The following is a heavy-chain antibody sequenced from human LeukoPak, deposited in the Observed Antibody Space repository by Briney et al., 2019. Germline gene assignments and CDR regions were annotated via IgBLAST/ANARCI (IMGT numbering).Heavy chain of an antibody. Sequence: SETLSLTCTVSGGSISSYYWSWVRQPPGKGLEWIGYIYYSGSTNYNPSLKSRVTISVDTSKNQFSLKLSSVTAADTAVYYCARIYYPNYYDSSGYYLDYWGQGTLVTVSS. D-gene: IGHD3-22*01. V-gene: IGHV4-59*01. CDR3: ARIYYPNYYDSSGYYLDY. CDR1: GGSISSYY. CDR2: IYYSGST. J-gene: IGHJ4*02.